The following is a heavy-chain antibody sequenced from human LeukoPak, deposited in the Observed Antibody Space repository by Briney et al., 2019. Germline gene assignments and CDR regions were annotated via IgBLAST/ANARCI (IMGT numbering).Heavy chain of an antibody. CDR2: IYYSGST. D-gene: IGHD6-13*01. V-gene: IGHV4-59*11. Sequence: PSETLSLTCTVSGGSISSPYWTWIRQPPGKGLEWIGYIYYSGSTNYNPSLKSRVTISVDTSKNQFSLKLSSVTAADTAVYYCAREEGIAAAGTSFFDYWGQGTLVTVSS. CDR1: GGSISSPY. CDR3: AREEGIAAAGTSFFDY. J-gene: IGHJ4*02.